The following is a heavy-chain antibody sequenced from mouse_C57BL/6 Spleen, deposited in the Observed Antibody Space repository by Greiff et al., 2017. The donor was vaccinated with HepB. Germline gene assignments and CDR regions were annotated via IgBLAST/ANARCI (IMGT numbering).Heavy chain of an antibody. CDR2: ISSGSSTI. J-gene: IGHJ4*01. CDR1: GFTFSDYG. D-gene: IGHD1-1*02. CDR3: ARRWGYYAMDY. Sequence: EVQLQESGGGLVKPGGSLKLSCAASGFTFSDYGMHWVRQAPEKGLEWVAYISSGSSTIYYADTAKGRFTISRDNAKNTLFLQMTSLRSEDTAMYYCARRWGYYAMDYWGQGTSVTVSS. V-gene: IGHV5-17*01.